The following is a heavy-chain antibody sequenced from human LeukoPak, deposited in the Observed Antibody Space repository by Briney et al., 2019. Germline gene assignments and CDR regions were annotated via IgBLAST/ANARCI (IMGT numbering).Heavy chain of an antibody. V-gene: IGHV1-46*01. CDR2: INPSGGST. CDR1: GYTFTSYY. D-gene: IGHD3-10*01. Sequence: GASVKVSCKASGYTFTSYYMHWVRQAPGQGLEWMGIINPSGGSTSYAQKFQGRVTMTRDTSTSTVYMELSSLRSEDTAVYYCARVGWRGLLKPRRRAEYFQHWGQGTLVTVSS. CDR3: ARVGWRGLLKPRRRAEYFQH. J-gene: IGHJ1*01.